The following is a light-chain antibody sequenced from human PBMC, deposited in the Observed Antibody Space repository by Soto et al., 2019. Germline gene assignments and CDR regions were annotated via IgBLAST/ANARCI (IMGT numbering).Light chain of an antibody. J-gene: IGKJ5*01. Sequence: DFQMTQSPSTLSASVGDKVTMTCRASQSIGSWLAWYQQKPGKAPKVLIYDASSLESGVPSRFSGGGSGTEFTLTISSLQTDDFASYCCQKYNSYFGQGTRLEIK. CDR1: QSIGSW. CDR2: DAS. V-gene: IGKV1-5*01. CDR3: QKYNSY.